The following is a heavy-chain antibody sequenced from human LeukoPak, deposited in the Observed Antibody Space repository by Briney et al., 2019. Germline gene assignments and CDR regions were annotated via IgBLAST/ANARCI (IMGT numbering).Heavy chain of an antibody. CDR3: AELGITMIGGV. CDR1: GFTFSSYE. V-gene: IGHV3-48*03. Sequence: GGSLRLSCAASGFTFSSYEMNSVRQAPGKGLEWVSYISSSGSTIYYADSVKGRFTISRDNAKSSLYLQMNSLRAEDTAVYYCAELGITMIGGVWGKGTTVTISS. J-gene: IGHJ6*04. CDR2: ISSSGSTI. D-gene: IGHD3-10*02.